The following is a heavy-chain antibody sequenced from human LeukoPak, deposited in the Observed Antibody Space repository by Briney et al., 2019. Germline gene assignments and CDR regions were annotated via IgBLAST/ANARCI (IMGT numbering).Heavy chain of an antibody. CDR2: IYYSGST. D-gene: IGHD3-10*01. V-gene: IGHV4-59*08. CDR1: GGSISSYY. J-gene: IGHJ3*02. CDR3: ARHGGSGSYYNTLHDAFDI. Sequence: PSETLSLTCTVSGGSISSYYWSWIRQPPGKGLEWIGYIYYSGSTNYNPSLKSRVTISVDTSKNQFSLKLSSVTAADTAVYYCARHGGSGSYYNTLHDAFDIWGQGTMVTVSS.